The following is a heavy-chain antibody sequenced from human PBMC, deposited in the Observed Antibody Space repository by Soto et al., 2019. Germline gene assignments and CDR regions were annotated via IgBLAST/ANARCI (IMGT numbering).Heavy chain of an antibody. J-gene: IGHJ5*02. CDR2: IYPGDSDT. Sequence: GESLKISCKGSGYNFATYWIAWVRQMPGKGLEYMGIIYPGDSDTRYSPSFQGQVTFSADKSINTAYLQWSSLKASDTAMYYCARHGFYGDYASNYFDPWGQGTLVTVSS. V-gene: IGHV5-51*01. CDR1: GYNFATYW. CDR3: ARHGFYGDYASNYFDP. D-gene: IGHD4-17*01.